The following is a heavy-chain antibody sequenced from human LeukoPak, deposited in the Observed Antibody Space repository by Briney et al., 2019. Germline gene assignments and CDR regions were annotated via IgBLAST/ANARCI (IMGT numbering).Heavy chain of an antibody. CDR1: GGTFSSYA. CDR2: IIPTFGTA. CDR3: ARQIRYFDYYYYYMDV. D-gene: IGHD3-9*01. V-gene: IGHV1-69*13. Sequence: SVKVSCKASGGTFSSYAISWVRQAPGQGLEWMGGIIPTFGTANYAQKFQGRVTITADESTSTAYMELSSLRSEDTAVYYCARQIRYFDYYYYYMDVWGKGTTVTVSS. J-gene: IGHJ6*03.